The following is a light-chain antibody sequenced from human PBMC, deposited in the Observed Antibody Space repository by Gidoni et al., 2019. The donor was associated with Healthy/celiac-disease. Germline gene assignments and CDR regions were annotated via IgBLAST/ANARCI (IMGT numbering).Light chain of an antibody. CDR1: QSISSY. CDR3: QQSYSTPGLT. CDR2: AAS. Sequence: IQMTHSPSSLSASVGDRVTITCRASQSISSYLNWYQQKPGKAPKLLIYAASSLQSGVPSRFSGSGSGTDFTLTISSRQHEDFATYYCQQSYSTPGLTFXGXTKVEIK. V-gene: IGKV1-39*01. J-gene: IGKJ4*02.